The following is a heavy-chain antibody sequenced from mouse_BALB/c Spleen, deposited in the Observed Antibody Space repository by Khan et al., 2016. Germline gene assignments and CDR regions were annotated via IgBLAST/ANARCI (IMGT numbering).Heavy chain of an antibody. D-gene: IGHD1-1*01. Sequence: EVQLQESGPSLVKPSRTLSLTCSVAGDSITSGYWNWIRKFPGNKLEYMGYISYSGGTYNNPSLKSRISITRDTSKNQYYLQLNSVTTEDTGTYYCVRYDGSSYVRGMDYWGQGLSVTVSS. CDR3: VRYDGSSYVRGMDY. CDR1: GDSITSGY. V-gene: IGHV3-8*02. CDR2: ISYSGGT. J-gene: IGHJ4*01.